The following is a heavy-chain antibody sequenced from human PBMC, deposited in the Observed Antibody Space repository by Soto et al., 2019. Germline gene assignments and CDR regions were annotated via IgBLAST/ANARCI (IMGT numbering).Heavy chain of an antibody. Sequence: PWWSLRLSCSASVFTFSSYGMHWFRQAPGKGLEWVAVISYDGSNKYYADSVKGRFTISRDNSKNTLYLQMNSLRAEDTAVYYCAKDGGIAVADHDAFDIWGQGTMVTVSS. CDR3: AKDGGIAVADHDAFDI. J-gene: IGHJ3*02. CDR2: ISYDGSNK. D-gene: IGHD6-19*01. V-gene: IGHV3-30*18. CDR1: VFTFSSYG.